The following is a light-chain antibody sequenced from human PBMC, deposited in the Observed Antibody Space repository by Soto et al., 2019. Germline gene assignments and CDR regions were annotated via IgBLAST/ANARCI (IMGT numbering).Light chain of an antibody. CDR3: MSYAGGNRFV. J-gene: IGLJ1*01. V-gene: IGLV2-8*01. CDR2: QVT. Sequence: QSALTQPPSASGSPGQSVTISCAGTINDVGGYNYVSWYQQHPGKVPQLMIYQVTKRPSGVPDGFSASKSDTTASLTISGLQAEDEGDYYCMSYAGGNRFVFGTGTKLTVL. CDR1: INDVGGYNY.